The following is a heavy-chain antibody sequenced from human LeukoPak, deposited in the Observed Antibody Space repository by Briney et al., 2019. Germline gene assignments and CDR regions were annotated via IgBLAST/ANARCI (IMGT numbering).Heavy chain of an antibody. V-gene: IGHV4-39*01. CDR2: IYYSGST. CDR3: ARRRPSHYFDY. Sequence: SETLSLTCTVSGGSISSSSYYWGWIRQPPGKGLEWIGSIYYSGSTYYNPSLKSRVTISVGTSKNQFSLKLGSVTAADTAVYYCARRRPSHYFDYWGQGTLVTVSS. CDR1: GGSISSSSYY. J-gene: IGHJ4*02.